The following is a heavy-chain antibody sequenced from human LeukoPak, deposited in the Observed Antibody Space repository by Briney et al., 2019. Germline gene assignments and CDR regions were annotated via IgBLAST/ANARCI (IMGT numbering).Heavy chain of an antibody. V-gene: IGHV3-7*01. D-gene: IGHD6-19*01. CDR2: IKQGGSEK. J-gene: IGHJ4*02. CDR1: GFTFSSYW. CDR3: ARESLYSSGWKVLYYFDY. Sequence: PGGSLRLSCAASGFTFSSYWMSWVRQAPGKGLEWGANIKQGGSEKYYVDSVKGRFTTSRDNATNSLDLQMNSLRAENTAVYYCARESLYSSGWKVLYYFDYWGQGTLVTVSS.